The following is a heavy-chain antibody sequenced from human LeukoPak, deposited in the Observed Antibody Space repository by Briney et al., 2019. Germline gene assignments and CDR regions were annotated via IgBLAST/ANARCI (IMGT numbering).Heavy chain of an antibody. CDR1: GFTFSNYW. CDR2: ISYDGSNK. D-gene: IGHD6-13*01. J-gene: IGHJ4*02. V-gene: IGHV3-30*18. CDR3: AKEGSNGNFDY. Sequence: PGGSLRLSCAASGFTFSNYWMSWVRQAPGKGLEWVAVISYDGSNKYYEDSVKGRFTISRDNSKNTVYLQMNSLRAEDTAVYYCAKEGSNGNFDYWGQGTLVTVSS.